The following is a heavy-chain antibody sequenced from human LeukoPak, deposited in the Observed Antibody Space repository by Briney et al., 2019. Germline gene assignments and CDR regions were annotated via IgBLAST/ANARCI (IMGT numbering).Heavy chain of an antibody. CDR3: ARRGTYCSSTSCSETIDY. CDR2: IYPGDSDT. J-gene: IGHJ4*02. Sequence: PGESLKISCKGSGYSFTSYWIGWVRQMPGKGLEWMGIIYPGDSDTRYSPSFQGQVTISADKSISTAYLQWSSLKASDTAMYYCARRGTYCSSTSCSETIDYWGQGTLVTVSS. D-gene: IGHD2-2*01. CDR1: GYSFTSYW. V-gene: IGHV5-51*01.